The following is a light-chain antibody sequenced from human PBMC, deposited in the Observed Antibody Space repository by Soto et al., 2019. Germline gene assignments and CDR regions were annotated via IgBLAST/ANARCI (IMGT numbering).Light chain of an antibody. J-gene: IGLJ1*01. CDR3: SSFTSSITYV. Sequence: QSVLTQPASVSGSPGQSITISCTGTSSDVGGYNSVSWYRQDPGKAPKLMIYDVTNRPSGVSNRFSGSKSGNTASLTISGLQAEDEADYYCSSFTSSITYVFGTGIKVTVL. CDR1: SSDVGGYNS. CDR2: DVT. V-gene: IGLV2-14*01.